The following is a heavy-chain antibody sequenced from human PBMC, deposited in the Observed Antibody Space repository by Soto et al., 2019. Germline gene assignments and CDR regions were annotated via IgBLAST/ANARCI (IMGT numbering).Heavy chain of an antibody. CDR3: TREGGYYDSSGSGVYHYYGVDV. CDR2: VYSSGST. V-gene: IGHV4-4*07. J-gene: IGHJ6*01. CDR1: GGSISGYY. Sequence: PSETLSLTCTVSGGSISGYYWSWFRQPAGKGLEWIGRVYSSGSTDYDPSLKSRVTMSQDTSKKQFSMKLRSVTAADTAVYFCTREGGYYDSSGSGVYHYYGVDVWGRGTTVTVAS. D-gene: IGHD3-22*01.